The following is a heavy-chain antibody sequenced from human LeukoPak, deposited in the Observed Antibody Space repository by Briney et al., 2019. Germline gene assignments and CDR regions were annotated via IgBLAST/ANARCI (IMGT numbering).Heavy chain of an antibody. Sequence: GGSLRLSCAASGFTFDDYAMHWVRQAPGKGLEWVSLISWDGGSTYYADSVKGRFTISRDNAKNSLYLQMNSLRAEDTALYYCARPVDTAMVNAFDIWGQGTMVTVSS. D-gene: IGHD5-18*01. J-gene: IGHJ3*02. CDR3: ARPVDTAMVNAFDI. V-gene: IGHV3-43D*03. CDR2: ISWDGGST. CDR1: GFTFDDYA.